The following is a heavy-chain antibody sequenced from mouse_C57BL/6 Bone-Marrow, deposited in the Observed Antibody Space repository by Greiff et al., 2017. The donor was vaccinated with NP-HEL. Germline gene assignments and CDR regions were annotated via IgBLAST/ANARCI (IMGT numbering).Heavy chain of an antibody. Sequence: QVQLKESGAELVKPGASVKMSCKASGYTFTTYPIEWMKQNHGKSLEWIGNFHPYNDDTKYNEKFKGKATLTVEKSSSTVYLELSRLTSDDSAVYYCARGITTVVARDWYFDVWGTGTTVTASS. CDR3: ARGITTVVARDWYFDV. J-gene: IGHJ1*03. CDR1: GYTFTTYP. V-gene: IGHV1-47*01. CDR2: FHPYNDDT. D-gene: IGHD1-1*01.